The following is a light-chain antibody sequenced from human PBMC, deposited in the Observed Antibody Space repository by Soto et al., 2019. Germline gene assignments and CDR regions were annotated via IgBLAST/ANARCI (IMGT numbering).Light chain of an antibody. CDR3: QKYNSAPTLT. J-gene: IGKJ4*01. CDR2: AAS. CDR1: QGISNY. Sequence: DIQMTQSPSSLSASVGDRVTITCRASQGISNYLAWYQQKPGKVPKLLIYAASTLQSGVPSRFSGSGTGTDFTLTISSLQPEDVATYYCQKYNSAPTLTFGGGTKVDIK. V-gene: IGKV1-27*01.